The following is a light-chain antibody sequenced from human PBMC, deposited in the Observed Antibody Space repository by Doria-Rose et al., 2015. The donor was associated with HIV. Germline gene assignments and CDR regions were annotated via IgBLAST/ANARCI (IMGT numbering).Light chain of an antibody. V-gene: IGKV1-NL1*01. CDR1: QGIRNS. CDR3: QQYDRTPQT. CDR2: AAS. J-gene: IGKJ2*01. Sequence: TQSPSSLSASVGDRVTITCRASQGIRNSLAWYQQKPGKAPKLLVYAASTLESGVPSRFSGSGSGTDYTLTISSLQPEDFATYCCQQYDRTPQTFGQGTKLEIK.